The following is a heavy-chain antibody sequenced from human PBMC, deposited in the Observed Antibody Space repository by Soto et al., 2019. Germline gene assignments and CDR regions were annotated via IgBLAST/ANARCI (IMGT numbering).Heavy chain of an antibody. D-gene: IGHD5-18*01. V-gene: IGHV4-38-2*01. J-gene: IGHJ4*02. Sequence: PSETLSLTCAVSGYSISSGYYWGWLRQPPGKGLEWIGSIYHGGSTNYNPSLKSRVTISVDTSKNQFSLKLSSVTAADTAVYYCARKRRTRGYSHYPSSYFDYWGQGTLVTVSS. CDR2: IYHGGST. CDR1: GYSISSGYY. CDR3: ARKRRTRGYSHYPSSYFDY.